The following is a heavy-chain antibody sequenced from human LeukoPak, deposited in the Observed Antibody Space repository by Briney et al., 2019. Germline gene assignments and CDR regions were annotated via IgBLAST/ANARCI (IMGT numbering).Heavy chain of an antibody. CDR2: VSSSSSYI. V-gene: IGHV3-11*06. CDR1: GFTLSDYY. Sequence: RGSLRLSCAASGFTLSDYYTSWIRPAPGEGLGWVSSVSSSSSYIYYADSVKGRFTISRDNAKNSLYLQMNSLRAEDTAVYYCARADLDTAMIDYWGQGTLVTVSS. CDR3: ARADLDTAMIDY. J-gene: IGHJ4*02. D-gene: IGHD5-18*01.